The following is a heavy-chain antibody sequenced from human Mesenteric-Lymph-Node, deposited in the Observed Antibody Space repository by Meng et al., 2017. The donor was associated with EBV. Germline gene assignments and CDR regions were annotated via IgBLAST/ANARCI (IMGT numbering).Heavy chain of an antibody. CDR1: GASIGSPIYD. Sequence: QEREPAREVVNLRQTLSLTCTASGASIGSPIYDGGWCRQPPGKGLEWIVTFSYSGTTYYNTSLMSRVTISVDMSKNQFSLKLSSVTAADTAVYFCSRADYYDTSGVVDYWGQGTLVTVSS. D-gene: IGHD3-22*01. J-gene: IGHJ4*02. CDR3: SRADYYDTSGVVDY. CDR2: FSYSGTT. V-gene: IGHV4-39*01.